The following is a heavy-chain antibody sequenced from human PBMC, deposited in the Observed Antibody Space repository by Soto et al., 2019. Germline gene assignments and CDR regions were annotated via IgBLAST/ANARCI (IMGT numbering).Heavy chain of an antibody. CDR2: INPNSGDT. D-gene: IGHD3-16*01. V-gene: IGHV1-2*04. J-gene: IGHJ6*02. CDR3: ARDVLGSSNFDYHYYGMDV. Sequence: ASVKVSCKASGYTFTGYYIHWMRQAPGQGLERMGWINPNSGDTKYAQKFQGWVTMTRYTSINIAYMELTRLKYDDTAVYYCARDVLGSSNFDYHYYGMDVWGQGTAVTVSS. CDR1: GYTFTGYY.